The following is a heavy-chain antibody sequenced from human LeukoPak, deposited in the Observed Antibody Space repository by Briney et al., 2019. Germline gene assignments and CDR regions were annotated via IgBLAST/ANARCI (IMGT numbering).Heavy chain of an antibody. Sequence: PSETLSLTCAVSGGSISSYYWTWIRQPPGKGLEWIGYIYNSGSTNYNPSLRSRVTISVDASKNQFSLKLNSVTAADTAVYYCARDPVVGATNWFDPWGQGTLVTASS. J-gene: IGHJ5*02. CDR1: GGSISSYY. CDR3: ARDPVVGATNWFDP. CDR2: IYNSGST. V-gene: IGHV4-4*08. D-gene: IGHD1-26*01.